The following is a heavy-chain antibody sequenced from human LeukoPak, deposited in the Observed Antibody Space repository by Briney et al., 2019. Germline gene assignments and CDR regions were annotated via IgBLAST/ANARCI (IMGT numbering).Heavy chain of an antibody. J-gene: IGHJ5*02. CDR3: ARHGNIVMVVAARGFDP. Sequence: GGPLRLSCAASGFTFSNYEMNWVRQAPGKGLEWVSYISRSSGSSIYYADSVKGRFTISRDNAKNSLYLQMNSLRAEDTAVYYCARHGNIVMVVAARGFDPWGQGTLVTVSS. V-gene: IGHV3-48*03. CDR2: ISRSSGSSI. CDR1: GFTFSNYE. D-gene: IGHD2-15*01.